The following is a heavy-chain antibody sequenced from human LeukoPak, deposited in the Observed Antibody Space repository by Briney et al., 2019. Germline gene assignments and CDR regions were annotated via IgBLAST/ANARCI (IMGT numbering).Heavy chain of an antibody. Sequence: GGSLRLSCAASGFTFSSYSMNWVRQAPGKGLEWVSYISGSSSTIYYADSVKGRFTISRDNAKNSLYLQMNSLRDEDTAVYYCARDCYYYDSSGPYYYYYYMDVWGKGTTVTVSS. J-gene: IGHJ6*03. CDR2: ISGSSSTI. CDR3: ARDCYYYDSSGPYYYYYYMDV. D-gene: IGHD3-22*01. CDR1: GFTFSSYS. V-gene: IGHV3-48*02.